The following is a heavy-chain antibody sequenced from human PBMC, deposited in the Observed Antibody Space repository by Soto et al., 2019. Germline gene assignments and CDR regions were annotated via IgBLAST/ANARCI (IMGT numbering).Heavy chain of an antibody. Sequence: QLQVQESGPGLVKPSETLSLTCSVSGGSISSSGYYWVWIRQPPGKGLEWIGSINCSGTTYYTSSLKSRLTMSVDTSMNQFSLKLTSVTAADTAVYYCARLVHAFSNYFDYWGQGILVTVSS. V-gene: IGHV4-39*01. D-gene: IGHD2-15*01. CDR1: GGSISSSGYY. CDR2: INCSGTT. J-gene: IGHJ4*02. CDR3: ARLVHAFSNYFDY.